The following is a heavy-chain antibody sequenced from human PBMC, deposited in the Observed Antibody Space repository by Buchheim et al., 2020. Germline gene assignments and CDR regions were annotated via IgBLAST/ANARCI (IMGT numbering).Heavy chain of an antibody. CDR3: ARVGPRGYSGYDRPYYFDY. D-gene: IGHD5-12*01. J-gene: IGHJ4*02. CDR1: GFTFSSYW. CDR2: IKQDGSEK. V-gene: IGHV3-7*01. Sequence: EVQLVESGGGLVQPGGSLRLSCAASGFTFSSYWMSWVRQAPGKGLEWVANIKQDGSEKYYVDSVKGRFTISRDNAKNSLDLQMNSLRAEDTAVYYCARVGPRGYSGYDRPYYFDYWGQGTL.